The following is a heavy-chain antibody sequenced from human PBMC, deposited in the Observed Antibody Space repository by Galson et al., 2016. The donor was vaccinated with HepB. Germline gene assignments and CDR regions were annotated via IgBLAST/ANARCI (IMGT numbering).Heavy chain of an antibody. J-gene: IGHJ4*02. D-gene: IGHD3-22*01. CDR2: ISGRTGNT. V-gene: IGHV3-23*01. CDR1: GFTFSSYA. Sequence: SLRLSCAASGFTFSSYAMTWVRQAPGKGLEWVSAISGRTGNTYYADLVKGRFTISRDKSKNTLYLQMNSLRVDDTAVYYCAKDSTDYYEGSGYYSYFDYWGQGTLVTVSS. CDR3: AKDSTDYYEGSGYYSYFDY.